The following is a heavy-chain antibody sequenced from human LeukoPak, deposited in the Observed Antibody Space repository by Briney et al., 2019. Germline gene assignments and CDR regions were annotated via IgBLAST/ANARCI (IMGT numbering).Heavy chain of an antibody. CDR1: GFTFSSYG. V-gene: IGHV3-23*01. CDR2: ISGSGGST. CDR3: AKTDYYADHLFDY. D-gene: IGHD3-10*01. Sequence: GGSLRLSCAASGFTFSSYGMSWVRQAPGKGLEWVSAISGSGGSTYYADSVKGRFTISRDNSKNSLYLQMNSLKAEDTAVYYCAKTDYYADHLFDYWGQGTLVTVSS. J-gene: IGHJ4*02.